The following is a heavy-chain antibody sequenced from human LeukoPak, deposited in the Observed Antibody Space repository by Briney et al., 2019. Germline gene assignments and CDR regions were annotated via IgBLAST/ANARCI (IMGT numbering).Heavy chain of an antibody. CDR1: GFTFGDYA. CDR2: IRSKAYGGTT. Sequence: PGGSLRLSCTASGFTFGDYAMSWVRQAPGKGLEWVGFIRSKAYGGTTEYAASVKGRFTISRDDSKSIAYLQMNSLKTEETAVYYCTRDLHYDSRGYYHPGIYYRGQGTLVTVSS. D-gene: IGHD3-22*01. CDR3: TRDLHYDSRGYYHPGIYY. V-gene: IGHV3-49*04. J-gene: IGHJ4*02.